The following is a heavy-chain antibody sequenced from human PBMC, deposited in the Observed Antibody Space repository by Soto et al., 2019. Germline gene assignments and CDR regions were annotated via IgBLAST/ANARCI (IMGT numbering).Heavy chain of an antibody. J-gene: IGHJ6*02. CDR1: GYTFTNFG. D-gene: IGHD6-25*01. CDR2: TSAYTDTP. V-gene: IGHV1-18*01. CDR3: ARDPVDLFGYMDV. Sequence: QVQLVQSGAEVKKPGASVKVSCRASGYTFTNFGVTWVRRAPGQGLEWMGWTSAYTDTPNYAQKYQGRVTITGDRSTSTVYMALSRLRSDDTAVYYCARDPVDLFGYMDVWGHGTTVTVS.